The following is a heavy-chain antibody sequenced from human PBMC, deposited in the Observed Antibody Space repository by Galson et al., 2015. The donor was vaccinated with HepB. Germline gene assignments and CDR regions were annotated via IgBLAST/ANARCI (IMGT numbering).Heavy chain of an antibody. D-gene: IGHD1-26*01. CDR2: INAGGGNT. CDR1: GYTFTNYA. CDR3: ARTTWDLMDLDY. V-gene: IGHV1-3*01. J-gene: IGHJ4*02. Sequence: SCKASGYTFTNYAIHWVRQAPGQRLEWMGWINAGGGNTKYSQNFQGRVTLTRDTSATTAYMELSSLRSEDTAVYYCARTTWDLMDLDYWGQGTLVIVSS.